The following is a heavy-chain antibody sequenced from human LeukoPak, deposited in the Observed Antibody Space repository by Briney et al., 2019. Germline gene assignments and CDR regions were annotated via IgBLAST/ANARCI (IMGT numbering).Heavy chain of an antibody. J-gene: IGHJ5*01. D-gene: IGHD3-22*01. V-gene: IGHV1-2*02. Sequence: ASVTVSCKTSGYTFVAYYVHWVRQAPGQGLEWMGWINPNSGDTNYAQKFQGRVTMTRDTSISTAYMELSRLRSDDTAVYYCARGIGYDASGLNWFDSWGQGNLVIVSS. CDR1: GYTFVAYY. CDR2: INPNSGDT. CDR3: ARGIGYDASGLNWFDS.